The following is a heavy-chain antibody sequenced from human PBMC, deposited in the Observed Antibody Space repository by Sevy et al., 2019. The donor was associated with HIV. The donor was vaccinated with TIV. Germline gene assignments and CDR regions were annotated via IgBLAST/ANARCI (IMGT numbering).Heavy chain of an antibody. V-gene: IGHV4-31*03. CDR1: GGSISSGGYY. J-gene: IGHJ5*02. D-gene: IGHD2-15*01. CDR3: ARERGYCSGGSCYSNWFDP. CDR2: IYYSGST. Sequence: SETLSLTCTVSGGSISSGGYYWSWIRQHPGKGLEWIGYIYYSGSTYYNPSLKSRVTISVDTSKNQFSLKLSSVTAAATAVYYCARERGYCSGGSCYSNWFDPWGQGTLVTVSS.